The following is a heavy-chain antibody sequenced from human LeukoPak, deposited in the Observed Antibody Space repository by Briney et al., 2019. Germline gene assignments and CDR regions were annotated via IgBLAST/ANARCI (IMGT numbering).Heavy chain of an antibody. V-gene: IGHV1-69*04. CDR1: GGTFSSYA. J-gene: IGHJ4*02. CDR2: IIPILGIA. CDR3: ARGEDNFDY. Sequence: GASVKVSCKASGGTFSSYAISWVRQAPGQGLEWMGRIIPILGIANYAQKFQGSVTITADKSTSTAYMELSSLRSEDTAVYYCARGEDNFDYWGQGTLVTVSS.